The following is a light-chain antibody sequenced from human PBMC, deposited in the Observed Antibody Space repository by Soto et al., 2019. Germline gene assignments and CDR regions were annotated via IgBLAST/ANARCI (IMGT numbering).Light chain of an antibody. CDR2: GAS. Sequence: EIVLTQSPGTLSLSPGEIATLSCSSSQSVSSSYLAWYQQKPGQAPRLLIYGASSRATGITDRFSGSGSGTDFTLTIRRMEPEDFAVYYCQKYGSSQWEFGNGNTVDIK. V-gene: IGKV3-20*01. J-gene: IGKJ1*01. CDR1: QSVSSSY. CDR3: QKYGSSQWE.